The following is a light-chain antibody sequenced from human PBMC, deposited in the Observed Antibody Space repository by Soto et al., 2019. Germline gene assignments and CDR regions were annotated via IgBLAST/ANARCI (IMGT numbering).Light chain of an antibody. CDR3: QQYSDSPPT. Sequence: EIVFTQSPGTLSLSPGERATLSCRASQSVSNNYLAWYQQKPGQAPRLLIYGASNRATGIPDRFSGSGSGTDFNFTIGRLEPEDFAMYYCQQYSDSPPTFGQGTKVDI. CDR2: GAS. V-gene: IGKV3-20*01. CDR1: QSVSNNY. J-gene: IGKJ1*01.